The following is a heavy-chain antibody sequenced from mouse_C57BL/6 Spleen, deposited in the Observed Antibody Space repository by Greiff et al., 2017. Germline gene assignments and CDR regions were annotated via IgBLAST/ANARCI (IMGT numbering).Heavy chain of an antibody. CDR3: ERDAPRDY. J-gene: IGHJ4*01. Sequence: EVNVVESGGGLVQSGRSLRLSCATSGFTFSDFYMEWVRQAPGKGLEWIAASRNKANDYTTEDSASVKGRFIVSRDTSQSILYLQMNALRAEDTAIYYCERDAPRDYWGQGTSVTVSS. V-gene: IGHV7-1*01. CDR1: GFTFSDFY. CDR2: SRNKANDYTT.